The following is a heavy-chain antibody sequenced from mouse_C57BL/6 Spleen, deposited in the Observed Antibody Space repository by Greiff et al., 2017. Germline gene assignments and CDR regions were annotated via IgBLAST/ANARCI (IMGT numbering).Heavy chain of an antibody. V-gene: IGHV10-3*01. D-gene: IGHD1-1*01. CDR1: GFTFNTYA. Sequence: EVMLVESGGGLVQPKGSLKLSCAASGFTFNTYAMHWVRQAPGKGLEWVARIRSKSSNYATYYADSVKDRFTISRDDSQSMLYLQMNNLKTEDTAMYYCVREGYYGSSYYWYFDVWGTGTTVTVSS. CDR2: IRSKSSNYAT. CDR3: VREGYYGSSYYWYFDV. J-gene: IGHJ1*03.